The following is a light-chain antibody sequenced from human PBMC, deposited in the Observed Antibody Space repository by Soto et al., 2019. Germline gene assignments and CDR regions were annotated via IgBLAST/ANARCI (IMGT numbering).Light chain of an antibody. V-gene: IGKV3-20*01. CDR1: QSLSSSF. J-gene: IGKJ1*01. CDR3: HQYGSSPRT. Sequence: EIVLTQSPGTLSVSPGDRATLSCRASQSLSSSFLAWYQQKPGQAPRLLIYGASRRATGVPDRFSGAASGTDFTFTISRLEPEDFDVYYCHQYGSSPRTFGQGTKVDIK. CDR2: GAS.